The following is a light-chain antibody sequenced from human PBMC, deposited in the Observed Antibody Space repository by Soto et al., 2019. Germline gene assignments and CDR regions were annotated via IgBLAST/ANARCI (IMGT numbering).Light chain of an antibody. V-gene: IGKV1-12*01. Sequence: IQMTQSPSSVSASVGDSVTITCRASQLISSWLAWYQVKPGKAPKLLIYGASNRESGVPSRFSGSESGTLFTLTINSLQPEDSATYYCQQASSFPLTFGGGPTVEI. CDR2: GAS. CDR3: QQASSFPLT. J-gene: IGKJ4*01. CDR1: QLISSW.